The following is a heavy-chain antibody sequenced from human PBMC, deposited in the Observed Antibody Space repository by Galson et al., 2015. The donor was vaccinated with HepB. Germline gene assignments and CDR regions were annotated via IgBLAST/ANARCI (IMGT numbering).Heavy chain of an antibody. Sequence: SETLSLTCTVSGGSIGSHFWSWIRQPPGEGLEWVGYAHSSGRTNSNPSLKSRVTLSLDTSKDQFSLKMRSVTTADTAVYYCARDTYCPDIYAEYYEDYFDSWGHGILVTVSS. CDR2: AHSSGRT. CDR3: ARDTYCPDIYAEYYEDYFDS. J-gene: IGHJ5*01. V-gene: IGHV4-59*11. CDR1: GGSIGSHF. D-gene: IGHD3-3*01.